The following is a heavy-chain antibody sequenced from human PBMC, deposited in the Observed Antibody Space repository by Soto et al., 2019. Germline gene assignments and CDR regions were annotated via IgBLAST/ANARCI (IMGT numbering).Heavy chain of an antibody. CDR1: EFTFSRYS. J-gene: IGHJ4*02. Sequence: EVQLLESGGGLLQPGGSLRLSCAASEFTFSRYSLSWVRQAPGKGLEWVSAISGTGFSTYYADSVKGRFTISRDNSKNALYLQVNILRAVDTAVYYCANYVKIWFPSQHTYLDYWGQGTLITVSS. CDR2: ISGTGFST. CDR3: ANYVKIWFPSQHTYLDY. V-gene: IGHV3-23*01. D-gene: IGHD3-10*01.